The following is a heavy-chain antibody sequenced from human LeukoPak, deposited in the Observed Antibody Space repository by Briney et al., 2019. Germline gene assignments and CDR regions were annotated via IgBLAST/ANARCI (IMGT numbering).Heavy chain of an antibody. Sequence: SQTLSLTCTVSGGSISSGGYYWSWIRQHPGKGLEWIGYIYYSGSTYYNPSLKSRVTISVDTSKNQFSLKLSSVTAADTAVYYCARVARARYDSSGYYSRTSKFDPWGQGTPVTVSS. CDR3: ARVARARYDSSGYYSRTSKFDP. CDR1: GGSISSGGYY. D-gene: IGHD3-22*01. CDR2: IYYSGST. V-gene: IGHV4-31*03. J-gene: IGHJ5*02.